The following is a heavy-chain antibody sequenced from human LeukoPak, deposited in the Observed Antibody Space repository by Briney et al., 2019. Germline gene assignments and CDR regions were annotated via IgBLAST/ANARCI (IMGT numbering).Heavy chain of an antibody. CDR2: IYYSGST. J-gene: IGHJ3*02. D-gene: IGHD1-26*01. CDR3: ARDGATRGDAFDI. CDR1: GGSISSYY. Sequence: SETLSLTCTVSGGSISSYYWSWIRQPPGKGLEWIGYIYYSGSTNYNPSLKSRVTISVDTSKNQFSLKLSSVTAADTAVYYWARDGATRGDAFDIWGQGTMVTVSS. V-gene: IGHV4-59*01.